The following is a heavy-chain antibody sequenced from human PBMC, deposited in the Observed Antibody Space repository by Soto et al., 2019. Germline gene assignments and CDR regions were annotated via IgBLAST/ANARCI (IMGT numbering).Heavy chain of an antibody. Sequence: EVRLEEPGGGFVQPGGALRLSCVFSGLTSSGIELNWVRQAAGKGLEWLSYISASGDTVDYIDSVRGRFTISRDNAKQSLFLQMSALRVEDTAVYYCAGLSVTGGVDVWGQGTTVTVSS. J-gene: IGHJ6*02. CDR2: ISASGDTV. CDR1: GLTSSGIE. CDR3: AGLSVTGGVDV. V-gene: IGHV3-48*03. D-gene: IGHD2-21*02.